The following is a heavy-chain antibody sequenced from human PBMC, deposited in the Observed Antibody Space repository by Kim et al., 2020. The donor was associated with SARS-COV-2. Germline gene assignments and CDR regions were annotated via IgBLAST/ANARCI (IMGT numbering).Heavy chain of an antibody. Sequence: DSVKGRFTISRDNSKNTLYLQMNSLRAEDTAVYYCARDQGLIAVAGMVDYWGQGTLVTVSS. J-gene: IGHJ4*02. V-gene: IGHV3-30*07. CDR3: ARDQGLIAVAGMVDY. D-gene: IGHD6-19*01.